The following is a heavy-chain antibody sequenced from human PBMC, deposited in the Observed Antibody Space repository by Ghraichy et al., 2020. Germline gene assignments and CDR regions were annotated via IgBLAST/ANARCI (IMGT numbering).Heavy chain of an antibody. V-gene: IGHV3-64D*06. CDR3: VKRRGDGSNGYDY. CDR2: ISDNGGHT. D-gene: IGHD5-24*01. J-gene: IGHJ4*02. CDR1: GFTFSAYA. Sequence: GESLRLSCSASGFTFSAYAMHWVRQAPGKGLEYVSAISDNGGHTYYADSVKDRFTISRDNSKNTLFLQMSSLRAEDTAVYYCVKRRGDGSNGYDYWGRGTLVTVSS.